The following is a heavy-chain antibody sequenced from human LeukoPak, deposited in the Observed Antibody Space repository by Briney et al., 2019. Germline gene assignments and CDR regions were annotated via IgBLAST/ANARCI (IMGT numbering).Heavy chain of an antibody. CDR2: ISYDGSNK. CDR3: ARSLYSNYYFDY. D-gene: IGHD6-13*01. CDR1: GFTFSSYA. V-gene: IGHV3-30-3*01. J-gene: IGHJ4*02. Sequence: PGGSLRLSCAASGFTFSSYAMHWVRQAPGKGLEWVAVISYDGSNKYYADSVKGRLTISRDNSKNTLYLQMNSLRAEDTAVYYCARSLYSNYYFDYWGQGTLVTVSS.